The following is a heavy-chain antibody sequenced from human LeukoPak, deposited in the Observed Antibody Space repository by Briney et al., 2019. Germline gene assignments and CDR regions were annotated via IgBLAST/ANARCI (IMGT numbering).Heavy chain of an antibody. J-gene: IGHJ4*02. CDR1: GYTFTSYG. D-gene: IGHD3-10*01. CDR2: ISAYNGNT. CDR3: ARGLLLWFGELIHDYAAIDY. V-gene: IGHV1-18*01. Sequence: ASVKVSCKASGYTFTSYGISWVRQAPGQGLEWMGWISAYNGNTNYAQKLQGRVTMTTDTSTSTAYMELRSLRSDDTAVYYCARGLLLWFGELIHDYAAIDYWGQGTLVTVSS.